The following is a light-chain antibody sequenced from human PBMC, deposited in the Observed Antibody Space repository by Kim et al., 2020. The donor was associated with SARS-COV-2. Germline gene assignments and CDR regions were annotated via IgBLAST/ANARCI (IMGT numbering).Light chain of an antibody. V-gene: IGKV3-15*01. CDR2: GAS. Sequence: EIVMTQSPATLSVSPGERATLSCRASQSISSNLVWFQQKPGQAPRLLISGASTRATGIPARFSGSGSGTEFTLTISSLQSEDFAVYYCHQHNDWPWAFGQGTKVDIK. CDR1: QSISSN. J-gene: IGKJ1*01. CDR3: HQHNDWPWA.